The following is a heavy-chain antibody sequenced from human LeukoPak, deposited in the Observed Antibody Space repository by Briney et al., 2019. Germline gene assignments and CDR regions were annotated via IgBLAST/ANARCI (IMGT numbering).Heavy chain of an antibody. D-gene: IGHD2-21*01. Sequence: PSETLSLTCTVSGGSINDYYWSWIRQPPGKGLDGIGYMSYSGGTNSNSSIKSRVTISINTSKNQFSLRLSSVTAADTAVYYCARDSLLDIWNYYGMDVWGQGTTVTVSS. CDR1: GGSINDYY. J-gene: IGHJ6*02. CDR2: MSYSGGT. V-gene: IGHV4-59*01. CDR3: ARDSLLDIWNYYGMDV.